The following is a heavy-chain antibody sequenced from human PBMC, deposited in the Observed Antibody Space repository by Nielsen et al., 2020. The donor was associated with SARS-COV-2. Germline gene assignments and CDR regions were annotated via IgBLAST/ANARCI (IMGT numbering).Heavy chain of an antibody. CDR3: AKGDGGTYYFDY. D-gene: IGHD1-7*01. Sequence: GGSLRLSCAASGFTFSNYAMSWARQAPGKGLEWVSTIRGSGVYADSVKGRFTISRDNSKDTLYLQLNSLRADDTAVYYCAKGDGGTYYFDYWGQGTLVTVSS. CDR2: IRGSGV. J-gene: IGHJ4*02. CDR1: GFTFSNYA. V-gene: IGHV3-23*01.